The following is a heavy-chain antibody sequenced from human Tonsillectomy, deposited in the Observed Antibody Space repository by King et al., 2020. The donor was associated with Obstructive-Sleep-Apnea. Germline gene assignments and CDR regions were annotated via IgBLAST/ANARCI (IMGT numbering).Heavy chain of an antibody. D-gene: IGHD3-10*01. V-gene: IGHV3-9*01. J-gene: IGHJ4*02. CDR1: GFTFDDYA. CDR3: AKPITLVRGAMGD. Sequence: VQSGRSLILSCAASGFTFDDYAMHWVRQTPGKGLEWGSGISWNSGTTSYADSVKGRFTISRDNANNSLYLQMNSLRPEDTALYYCAKPITLVRGAMGDWGQGTLVTVSS. CDR2: ISWNSGTT.